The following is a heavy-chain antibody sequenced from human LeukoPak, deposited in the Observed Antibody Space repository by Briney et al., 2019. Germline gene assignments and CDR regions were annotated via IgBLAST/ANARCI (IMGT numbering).Heavy chain of an antibody. Sequence: SETLSLTCAVSGYSISSGYYWGWIRQPPGKGLEWIGSIYHSGSTYYNPSLKSRVTISVDTSKNQFSLKLSSVTAADTAVYYCARDQWFGENLVYWGQGTLVTVSS. CDR2: IYHSGST. J-gene: IGHJ4*02. V-gene: IGHV4-38-2*02. CDR3: ARDQWFGENLVY. D-gene: IGHD3-10*01. CDR1: GYSISSGYY.